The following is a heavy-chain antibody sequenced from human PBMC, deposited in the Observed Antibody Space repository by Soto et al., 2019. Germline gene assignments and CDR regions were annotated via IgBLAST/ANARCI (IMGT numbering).Heavy chain of an antibody. J-gene: IGHJ3*01. CDR2: IFHTGAT. D-gene: IGHD3-3*01. V-gene: IGHV4-28*01. CDR1: GSSVTDSDW. CDR3: ARRFLEWGDAFDV. Sequence: QVNLQESGPGLVRPSDTLSLTCVVSGSSVTDSDWWVWIRQPPGKGLEWVGSIFHTGATYSNPSLKNRVSFSVDKSKNHISLRLTSATALDTAVYFCARRFLEWGDAFDVWGQGALVTVSS.